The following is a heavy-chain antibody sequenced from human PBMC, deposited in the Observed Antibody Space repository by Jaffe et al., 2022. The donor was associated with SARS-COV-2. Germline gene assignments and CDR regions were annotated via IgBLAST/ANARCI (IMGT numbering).Heavy chain of an antibody. CDR3: ARDLHQLPQTETFDI. V-gene: IGHV1-46*01. Sequence: QVQLVQSGAEVKKPGASVKVSCKASGYTFTNYYIHWVRQAPGQGLEWMGLINPRGGTTSYTQKFQGRLSMTSDTSTSTIYMELSSLRSEDTALYYCARDLHQLPQTETFDIWGQGTMLSVSS. CDR2: INPRGGTT. D-gene: IGHD2-2*01. CDR1: GYTFTNYY. J-gene: IGHJ3*02.